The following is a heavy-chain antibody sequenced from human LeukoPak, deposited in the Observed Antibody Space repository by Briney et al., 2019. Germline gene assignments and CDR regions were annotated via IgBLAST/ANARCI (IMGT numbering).Heavy chain of an antibody. CDR1: GFTFSSYE. D-gene: IGHD3-22*01. J-gene: IGHJ4*02. CDR3: ASLNYYDSSGYFDCFDY. Sequence: PGGSLRLSCAASGFTFSSYEMTWVRQAPGKGLEWVSYISSSGSTIYYADSVKGRFTISRDNAKNSLYLQMNSLRAEDTAVYYCASLNYYDSSGYFDCFDYWGQGTLVTVSS. CDR2: ISSSGSTI. V-gene: IGHV3-48*03.